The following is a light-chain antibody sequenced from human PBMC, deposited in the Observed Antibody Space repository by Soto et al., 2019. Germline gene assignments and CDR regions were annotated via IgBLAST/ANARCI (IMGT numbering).Light chain of an antibody. CDR1: QSVSTNY. V-gene: IGKV3-20*01. J-gene: IGKJ1*01. Sequence: EIVLTQSPGTLSLSPGERATPSFRASQSVSTNYLAWYQQKPGQAPRLLIYAASSRATGIPDRFSGSGSGTDFTLTISRLEPEDFAVYYCQQYGSSQTFGQGTKVDIK. CDR3: QQYGSSQT. CDR2: AAS.